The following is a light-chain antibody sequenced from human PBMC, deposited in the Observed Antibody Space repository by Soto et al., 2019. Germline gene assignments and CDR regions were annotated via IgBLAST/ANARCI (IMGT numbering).Light chain of an antibody. V-gene: IGLV1-40*01. CDR1: SSNIGTGYD. Sequence: QSVLTQPPSVSGAPGQTVTISCTGSSSNIGTGYDVHWYQQVPGTAPKLLIYGNNNRPSGVPDRFSGSKSGTSASLAITGLQAEDEADYYCQSYDSTLSSSEVVFGGGTKVTVL. CDR3: QSYDSTLSSSEVV. J-gene: IGLJ2*01. CDR2: GNN.